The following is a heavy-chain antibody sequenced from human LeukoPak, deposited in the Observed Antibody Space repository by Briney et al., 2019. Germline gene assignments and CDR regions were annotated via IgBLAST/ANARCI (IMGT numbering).Heavy chain of an antibody. Sequence: PSETLSLTCTVSGGSISSYYWSWIRQPPGKGLEWIGYIYYSGSTNYNPSLKSRVTISVDTSKNQFSLKLSSVIAADTAVYYCARYSSSRGCYPHWGQGTLVTVSS. CDR1: GGSISSYY. D-gene: IGHD6-6*01. J-gene: IGHJ4*02. V-gene: IGHV4-59*01. CDR2: IYYSGST. CDR3: ARYSSSRGCYPH.